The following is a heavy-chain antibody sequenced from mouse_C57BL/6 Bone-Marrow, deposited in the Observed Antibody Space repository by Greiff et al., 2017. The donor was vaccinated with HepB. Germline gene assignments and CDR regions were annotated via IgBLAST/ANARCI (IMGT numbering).Heavy chain of an antibody. J-gene: IGHJ1*03. V-gene: IGHV1-26*01. CDR3: ASYYGGGYWYFDV. CDR1: GYTFTDYY. CDR2: INPNNGGT. D-gene: IGHD1-1*01. Sequence: VQLQQSGPELVKPGASVKISCKASGYTFTDYYMNWVKQSHGKSLEWIGDINPNNGGTSYNQKFKGKATLTVDKSSSTAYMELRSLTSEDSAVYYCASYYGGGYWYFDVWGTGTTVTVSS.